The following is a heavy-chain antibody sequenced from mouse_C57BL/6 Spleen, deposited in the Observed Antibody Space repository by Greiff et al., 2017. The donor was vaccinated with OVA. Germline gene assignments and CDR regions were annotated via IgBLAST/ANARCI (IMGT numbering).Heavy chain of an antibody. D-gene: IGHD1-1*01. CDR1: GYSFTGYY. CDR3: ARGGYYYGSIYAMDY. CDR2: INPSTGGT. J-gene: IGHJ4*01. Sequence: VQLQQSGPELVKPGASVKISCKASGYSFTGYYMNWVKQSPEKSLEWIGEINPSTGGTTYNQKFKAKATLTVDKSSSTAYMQLKSLTSEDSAVYYCARGGYYYGSIYAMDYWGQGTSVTVSS. V-gene: IGHV1-42*01.